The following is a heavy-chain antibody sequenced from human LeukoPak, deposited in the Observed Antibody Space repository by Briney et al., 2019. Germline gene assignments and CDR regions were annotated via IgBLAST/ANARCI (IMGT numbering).Heavy chain of an antibody. V-gene: IGHV1-69*06. CDR3: ARGDRETDFDY. CDR1: GGTFSSYA. Sequence: SVKVSCKASGGTFSSYAISWVRQAPGQGLEWMGGIIPIFGTANYAQKFQGRVTITADKSTSTAYMELSRLRSDDTAGYYCARGDRETDFDYWGQGTLVTVSS. CDR2: IIPIFGTA. J-gene: IGHJ4*02. D-gene: IGHD5-24*01.